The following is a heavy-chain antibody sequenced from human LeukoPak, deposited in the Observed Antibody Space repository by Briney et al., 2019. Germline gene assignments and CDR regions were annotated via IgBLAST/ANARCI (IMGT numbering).Heavy chain of an antibody. V-gene: IGHV4-34*01. CDR1: GGSFSGYY. CDR3: ARALYDYVWGSYRWGXXY. D-gene: IGHD3-16*02. CDR2: INHSGST. Sequence: SETLSLTCAVYGGSFSGYYWSWIRQPPGKGLEWIGEINHSGSTNYNPSLKSRVTISVDTSKNQFSLKLSSVTAADTAVYYCARALYDYVWGSYRWGXXYWGXXTLXTVSS. J-gene: IGHJ4*01.